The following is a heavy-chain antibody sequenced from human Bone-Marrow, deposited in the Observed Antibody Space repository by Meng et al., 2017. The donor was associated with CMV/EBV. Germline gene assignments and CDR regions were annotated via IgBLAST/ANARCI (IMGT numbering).Heavy chain of an antibody. Sequence: GESLKISCAASGFTFDDYGLSWVRQAPGKGLEWVSGINWNGGSTGYADSVKGRFTISRDNAKNPPYLQMNSLRAEDTALYYFSRDGGLYYDCWSGSSDYYGMDVWGQGTTVTVSS. V-gene: IGHV3-20*04. D-gene: IGHD3-3*01. J-gene: IGHJ6*02. CDR1: GFTFDDYG. CDR2: INWNGGST. CDR3: SRDGGLYYDCWSGSSDYYGMDV.